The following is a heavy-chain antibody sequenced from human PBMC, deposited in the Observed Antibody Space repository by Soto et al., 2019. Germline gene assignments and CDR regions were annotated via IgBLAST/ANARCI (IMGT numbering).Heavy chain of an antibody. CDR2: INHSGST. CDR1: GGSFSGYY. CDR3: ARGFEGYCSGGSCDVDP. V-gene: IGHV4-34*01. Sequence: SETLSLTCAVYGGSFSGYYWSWIRQPPGKGLEWIGEINHSGSTNYNPSLKSRVTISVDTSKNQFSLKLSSVTAADTAVYYCARGFEGYCSGGSCDVDPWGQGTLVTVSS. D-gene: IGHD2-15*01. J-gene: IGHJ5*02.